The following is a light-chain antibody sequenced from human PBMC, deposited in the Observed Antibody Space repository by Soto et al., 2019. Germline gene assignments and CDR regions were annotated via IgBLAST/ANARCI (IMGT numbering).Light chain of an antibody. CDR2: GAF. CDR1: QSVSSSN. Sequence: EIVLTQSPVTLSLSPGDRATLYCRASQSVSSSNLAWYQQKPGQAPRLLIYGAFTRATGLPARFSGSGSGTEFTLTISSLQSEDFAVYYCQQYNNWPITFGQGTRLEIK. CDR3: QQYNNWPIT. V-gene: IGKV3-15*01. J-gene: IGKJ5*01.